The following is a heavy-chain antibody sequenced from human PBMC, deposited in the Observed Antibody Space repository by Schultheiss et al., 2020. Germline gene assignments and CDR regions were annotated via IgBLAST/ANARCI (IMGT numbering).Heavy chain of an antibody. D-gene: IGHD6-13*01. V-gene: IGHV3-20*04. J-gene: IGHJ4*02. CDR1: GFTFSDYY. CDR2: INWNGGST. CDR3: AKIAAAGNVDY. Sequence: GESLKISCAASGFTFSDYYMSWIRQAPGKGLEWVSGINWNGGSTGYADSVKGRFTISRDNAKNSLYLQMNSLRAEDTAIYYCAKIAAAGNVDYWGQGTLVTVSS.